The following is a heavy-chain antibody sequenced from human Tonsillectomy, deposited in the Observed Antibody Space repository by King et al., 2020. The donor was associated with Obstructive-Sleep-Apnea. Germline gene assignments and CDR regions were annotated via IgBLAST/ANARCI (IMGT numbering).Heavy chain of an antibody. Sequence: QLQESGPGLVKPSETLSLTCTVSGGSISSYYWSWIRPPPGKGLEWIGYIYYSGSTNYNPSLKSRISISVDTSKNQFSLRLSSVTAAATAVYYCARVYSSGWFPFDYWGQGTLVTVSS. CDR3: ARVYSSGWFPFDY. CDR2: IYYSGST. J-gene: IGHJ4*02. V-gene: IGHV4-59*01. CDR1: GGSISSYY. D-gene: IGHD6-19*01.